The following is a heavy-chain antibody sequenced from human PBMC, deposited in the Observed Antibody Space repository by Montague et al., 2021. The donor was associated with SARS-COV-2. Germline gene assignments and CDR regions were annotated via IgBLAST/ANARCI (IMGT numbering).Heavy chain of an antibody. V-gene: IGHV4-4*07. CDR2: IYTSGST. J-gene: IGHJ2*01. CDR3: ARDNAAGGRVFWWYIDL. Sequence: SETLSLTCTVSGGSISSYYWSWIRQPAGKGLEWIGRIYTSGSTNYNPSLKSRVTMSVDTSKNQFSLKLRSVNAADTAVYYCARDNAAGGRVFWWYIDLWGRGTLVTVSS. D-gene: IGHD6-13*01. CDR1: GGSISSYY.